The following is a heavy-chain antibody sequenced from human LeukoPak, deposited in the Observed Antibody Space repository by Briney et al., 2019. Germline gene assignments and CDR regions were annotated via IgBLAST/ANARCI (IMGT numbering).Heavy chain of an antibody. CDR2: MSPNSGNT. CDR1: GYTFISVD. CDR3: ARGRPDTSVPRTYYMDV. Sequence: ASVKVSCKASGYTFISVDIFWVRQATGQGLEWMGWMSPNSGNTGSAQKFQGRVTFTRDTSISTSFMELSSLGSEDTAIYYCARGRPDTSVPRTYYMDVWGKGTTVTVSS. J-gene: IGHJ6*03. D-gene: IGHD5-18*01. V-gene: IGHV1-8*01.